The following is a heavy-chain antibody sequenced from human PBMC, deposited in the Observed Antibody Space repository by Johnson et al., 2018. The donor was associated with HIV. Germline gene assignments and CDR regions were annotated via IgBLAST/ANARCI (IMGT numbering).Heavy chain of an antibody. CDR1: GITVSSNY. Sequence: VQLVESGGGVVQPGRSLRLSCAASGITVSSNYMSWVRQAPGKGLEWVSLIFSVGNTYYADSVKGRFTISRDNSNNMVYLQMDSLKPEDTALYYCARIGGSYLVLWAFDIWGQGTMVTVSS. CDR3: ARIGGSYLVLWAFDI. J-gene: IGHJ3*02. D-gene: IGHD1-26*01. V-gene: IGHV3-66*02. CDR2: IFSVGNT.